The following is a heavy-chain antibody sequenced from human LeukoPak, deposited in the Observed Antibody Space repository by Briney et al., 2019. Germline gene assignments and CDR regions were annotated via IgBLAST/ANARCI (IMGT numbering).Heavy chain of an antibody. CDR1: GFTFSSYC. CDR2: IKQDGSEK. CDR3: ARVPYYDFWSGYQWGFDY. J-gene: IGHJ4*02. D-gene: IGHD3-3*01. V-gene: IGHV3-7*05. Sequence: GGSLTLFCAASGFTFSSYCMSWVRQAPGKGLEWVANIKQDGSEKYYVDSVKGRFTISRDNAKNSLYLQMNSLRAEDTAVYYCARVPYYDFWSGYQWGFDYWGQGNRLTVSS.